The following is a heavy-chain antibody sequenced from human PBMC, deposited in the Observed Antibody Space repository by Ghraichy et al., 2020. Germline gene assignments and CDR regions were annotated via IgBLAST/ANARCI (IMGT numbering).Heavy chain of an antibody. CDR1: GYTLTELS. CDR2: FDPEGGET. D-gene: IGHD4-17*01. J-gene: IGHJ4*02. Sequence: SVKVSCKDSGYTLTELSMHWVRQAPGKGLEWMGGFDPEGGETIYAAKFQGRVTMTEDTSTDTAYMELSSLRSEDTAVYYCTTATRALDYGDYGCFDSWGQGTLVTVSS. CDR3: TTATRALDYGDYGCFDS. V-gene: IGHV1-24*01.